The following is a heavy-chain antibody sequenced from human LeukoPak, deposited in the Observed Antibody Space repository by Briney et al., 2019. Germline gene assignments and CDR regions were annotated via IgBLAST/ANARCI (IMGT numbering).Heavy chain of an antibody. CDR1: VFTYRSYG. V-gene: IGHV3-30*02. CDR2: IRYDGSNK. J-gene: IGHJ5*02. Sequence: GGSLRLSFVSTVFTYRSYGMHWVRQAPAKGLAGVALIRYDGSNKYYADSVKGRSTLSRHKSKHTLALQMNSLRAEDTAVYYCAKDGAYDSSGYYTTNWFDPWGQGTLVTVSS. CDR3: AKDGAYDSSGYYTTNWFDP. D-gene: IGHD3-22*01.